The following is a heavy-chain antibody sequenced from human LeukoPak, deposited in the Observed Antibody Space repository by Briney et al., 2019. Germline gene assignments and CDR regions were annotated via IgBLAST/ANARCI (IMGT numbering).Heavy chain of an antibody. V-gene: IGHV3-30*04. D-gene: IGHD5-18*01. Sequence: GGSLRLSCAASGFACNEYNMHWVRQAPGKGLEWVTFIFYDGSNKKEADSVKGRFSISRDNSKNTVYLQMNSLRPEDTAVYYCARDFSARYTIDYWGQRTLVTVSS. J-gene: IGHJ4*02. CDR2: IFYDGSNK. CDR3: ARDFSARYTIDY. CDR1: GFACNEYN.